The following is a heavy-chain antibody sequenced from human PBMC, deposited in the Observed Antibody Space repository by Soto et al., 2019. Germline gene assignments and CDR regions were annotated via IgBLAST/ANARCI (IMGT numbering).Heavy chain of an antibody. CDR2: MNPNSGNT. Sequence: ASVKVSCKASGYTFTSYDINWGRQATGQGLEWMGWMNPNSGNTGYAQKFQGRVTMTRNTSISTADMELCILRSEDTAVYYGARSRYYDSSGYYYGMDVWGQGTTVTVSS. V-gene: IGHV1-8*01. CDR3: ARSRYYDSSGYYYGMDV. J-gene: IGHJ6*02. CDR1: GYTFTSYD. D-gene: IGHD3-22*01.